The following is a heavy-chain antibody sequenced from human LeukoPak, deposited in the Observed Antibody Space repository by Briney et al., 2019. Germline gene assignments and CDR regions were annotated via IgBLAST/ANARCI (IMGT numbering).Heavy chain of an antibody. V-gene: IGHV1-24*01. CDR3: ASYGDPNDAFDI. D-gene: IGHD2-21*02. J-gene: IGHJ3*02. CDR2: FDPDYGET. CDR1: GYTFTSYG. Sequence: GASVKVSCKASGYTFTSYGINWVRQAPGQGLEWMGGFDPDYGETFYAQKLQGRVTMTEDTSADTAYMELSSLRPDDTAVYYCASYGDPNDAFDIWGQGTMVTVSS.